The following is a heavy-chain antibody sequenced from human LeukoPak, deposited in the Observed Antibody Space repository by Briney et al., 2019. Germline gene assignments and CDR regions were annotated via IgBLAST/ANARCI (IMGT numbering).Heavy chain of an antibody. V-gene: IGHV3-23*01. Sequence: GGSLRLSCAASGFTFSSYAMSWVRQAPGKGLEWVSAISGSGGSTYYADSGKGRFTISRDNSKNTLYLQMNRLRAEDTAVYYCAKGVIYYGSGSRTTYYYYYYMDVWGKGTTVTVSS. D-gene: IGHD3-10*01. CDR1: GFTFSSYA. CDR2: ISGSGGST. J-gene: IGHJ6*03. CDR3: AKGVIYYGSGSRTTYYYYYYMDV.